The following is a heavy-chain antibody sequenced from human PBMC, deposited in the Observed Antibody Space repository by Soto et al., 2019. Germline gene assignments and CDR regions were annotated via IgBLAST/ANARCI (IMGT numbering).Heavy chain of an antibody. CDR3: AAGLLPRISGTTLNP. CDR1: GFTFSRYW. CDR2: INIEGTSA. Sequence: EVQVVGSGGGLVQPGGSLRLSCAASGFTFSRYWMHWVRQVPGKGLVWVSRINIEGTSATYADSVKGRFTISRDNARNTLFLQMNSLRAEDSAVYYCAAGLLPRISGTTLNPWGQGTLVIVSS. J-gene: IGHJ5*02. D-gene: IGHD1-7*01. V-gene: IGHV3-74*01.